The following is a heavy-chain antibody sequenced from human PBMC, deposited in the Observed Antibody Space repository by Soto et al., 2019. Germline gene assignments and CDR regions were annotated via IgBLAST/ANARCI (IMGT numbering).Heavy chain of an antibody. Sequence: QVQLVESGGGVVQPGTSLRLSCAASRFTLSNYDMHWVRQAPGKGLEWVAIISYDGSNKYYADSVKGRFTISRDNSKNTLYLRMNSLRVEDTAVYYCAKDEGSALGSGWRYDYWGQGTLVTVSS. CDR1: RFTLSNYD. D-gene: IGHD6-19*01. J-gene: IGHJ4*02. CDR3: AKDEGSALGSGWRYDY. V-gene: IGHV3-30*18. CDR2: ISYDGSNK.